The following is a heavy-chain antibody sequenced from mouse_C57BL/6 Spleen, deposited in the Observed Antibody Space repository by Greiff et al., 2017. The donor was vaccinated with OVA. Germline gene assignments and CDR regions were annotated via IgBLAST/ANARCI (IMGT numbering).Heavy chain of an antibody. Sequence: QVQLQQSGPELVKPGASVKISCKASGYAFSSSWMNWVKQRPGKGLEWIGRIYPGDGDTNYNGKFKGKATLTADKSSSTAYMQLSSLTSEDSAVYFCAREGDPPLGYWGQGTTLTVSS. D-gene: IGHD3-1*01. CDR1: GYAFSSSW. CDR2: IYPGDGDT. J-gene: IGHJ2*01. V-gene: IGHV1-82*01. CDR3: AREGDPPLGY.